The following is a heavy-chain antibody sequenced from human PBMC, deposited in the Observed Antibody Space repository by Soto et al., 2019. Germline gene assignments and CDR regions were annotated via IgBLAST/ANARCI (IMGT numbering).Heavy chain of an antibody. J-gene: IGHJ4*02. V-gene: IGHV4-39*01. CDR2: LYYSGST. Sequence: PSETLSLTCTVSGGSISSSSYYWGWIRQPPGKGLEWIGSLYYSGSTYYNPSLKSRVTISVDTSKNQFPLKLSSVTAADTAVYYCVGSGYSPFDYWGQGTLVTVSS. CDR1: GGSISSSSYY. D-gene: IGHD3-22*01. CDR3: VGSGYSPFDY.